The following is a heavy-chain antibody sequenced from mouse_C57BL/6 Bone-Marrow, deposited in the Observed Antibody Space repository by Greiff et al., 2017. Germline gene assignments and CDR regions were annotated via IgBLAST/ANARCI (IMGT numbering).Heavy chain of an antibody. J-gene: IGHJ1*03. CDR1: GYTFTSYW. CDR3: AIYYGNYRDFDV. D-gene: IGHD2-1*01. V-gene: IGHV1-64*01. Sequence: QVQLQQPGAELVKPGASVKLSCKASGYTFTSYWMHWVKQRPGQGLEWIGMIHPNSGSTNYNEKFKSKATLTVDKSSSTAYMQLSSLTSEDSAVYYCAIYYGNYRDFDVWGTGTTVTVSS. CDR2: IHPNSGST.